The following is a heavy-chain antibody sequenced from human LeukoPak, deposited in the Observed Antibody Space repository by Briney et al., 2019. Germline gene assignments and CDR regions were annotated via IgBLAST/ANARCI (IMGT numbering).Heavy chain of an antibody. V-gene: IGHV1-18*01. Sequence: GASVKVSRKASGRLFTIYGIAWVRQAHGAGLERVGWISNFDGDTKVAENLQGRVTLTTDSSTSTAYMVLTNLKFDDTAVYYCVRARGCSNCVLTDGFDAWGQGTKVTVSS. D-gene: IGHD6-13*01. CDR1: GRLFTIYG. J-gene: IGHJ3*01. CDR2: ISNFDGDT. CDR3: VRARGCSNCVLTDGFDA.